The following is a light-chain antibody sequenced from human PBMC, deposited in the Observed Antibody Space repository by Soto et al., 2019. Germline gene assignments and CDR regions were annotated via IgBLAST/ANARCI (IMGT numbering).Light chain of an antibody. CDR1: SSDIGNYNF. CDR3: SSYAGSNTYV. V-gene: IGLV2-8*01. CDR2: EVS. Sequence: LTQPPSASGSPGQSVAVSCTGTSSDIGNYNFVSWYQQHPGKAPKLMIYEVSKRPSGVPDRFSGSKSGNTASLTVSGLQAEDEADYYCSSYAGSNTYVFGTGTKVTVL. J-gene: IGLJ1*01.